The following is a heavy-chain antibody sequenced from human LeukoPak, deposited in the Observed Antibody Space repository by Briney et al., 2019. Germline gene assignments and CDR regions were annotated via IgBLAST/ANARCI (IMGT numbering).Heavy chain of an antibody. D-gene: IGHD6-13*01. CDR3: AKRAQQLGRYYYYMDV. CDR1: GFTFSSYA. V-gene: IGHV3-23*01. Sequence: GGSLRLSCAASGFTFSSYAMSWVRQAPGKGLEWVSAISGSGGSTYYADSVKGRFTISRDNSKNTLYLQMNSLRAEDTAVYYCAKRAQQLGRYYYYMDVWGKGTTVTVSS. J-gene: IGHJ6*03. CDR2: ISGSGGST.